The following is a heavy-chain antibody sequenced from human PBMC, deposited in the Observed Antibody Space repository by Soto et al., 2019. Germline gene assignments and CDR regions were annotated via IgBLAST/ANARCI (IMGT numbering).Heavy chain of an antibody. J-gene: IGHJ4*02. CDR3: ARGAVVVVAATPVDY. D-gene: IGHD2-15*01. Sequence: GASVKVSCKASGYTFTSYDINWVRQATGQGLEWMGWMSPNSGNTGYAQKFKGRVTMTRNTSISTAYMELSSLRSEDTAVYYCARGAVVVVAATPVDYWGQGTLVTVSS. CDR1: GYTFTSYD. CDR2: MSPNSGNT. V-gene: IGHV1-8*01.